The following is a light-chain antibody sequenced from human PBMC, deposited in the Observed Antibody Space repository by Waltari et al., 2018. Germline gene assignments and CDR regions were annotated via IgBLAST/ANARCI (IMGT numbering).Light chain of an antibody. Sequence: QSVLTQAPSASGTPGQRVTIHCSGSRSNLGRNTVNWYQQVPGTAPKLLIYSDNQRPSGVPGRFSGSRSGTSASLAISGLQSEDEADYYCAAWDDSLEGPLFGGGTKLTVL. CDR2: SDN. CDR1: RSNLGRNT. CDR3: AAWDDSLEGPL. J-gene: IGLJ2*01. V-gene: IGLV1-44*01.